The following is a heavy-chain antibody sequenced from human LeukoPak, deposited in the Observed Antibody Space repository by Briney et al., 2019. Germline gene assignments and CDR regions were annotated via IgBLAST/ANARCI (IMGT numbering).Heavy chain of an antibody. Sequence: ASVKVSCKASGYTFTSYYMHWVRQAPGQGLEWVGIINPSGGSTSYAQKFQGRVTMTRDTSTSTVYMELSSLRSEDTAVYYCASRRYSTATASNDVSQSVDYWGQGTLVTVSS. CDR1: GYTFTSYY. CDR3: ASRRYSTATASNDVSQSVDY. CDR2: INPSGGST. V-gene: IGHV1-46*01. J-gene: IGHJ4*02. D-gene: IGHD2-8*01.